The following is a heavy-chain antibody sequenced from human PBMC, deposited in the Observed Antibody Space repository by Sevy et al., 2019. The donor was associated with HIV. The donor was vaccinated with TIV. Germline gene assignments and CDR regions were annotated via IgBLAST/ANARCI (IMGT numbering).Heavy chain of an antibody. CDR3: TTDHRRDGIVVVPFEY. CDR1: GFSFSNAW. D-gene: IGHD2-15*01. Sequence: GGPLRLSCAASGFSFSNAWMSWVRQSPGKGLEWVGRIRSKAGGGTTDYATIVKGKFTISRDDSRDILYLQLNSLETEDTAVYYCTTDHRRDGIVVVPFEYWGQGTLVTVSS. CDR2: IRSKAGGGTT. J-gene: IGHJ4*02. V-gene: IGHV3-15*01.